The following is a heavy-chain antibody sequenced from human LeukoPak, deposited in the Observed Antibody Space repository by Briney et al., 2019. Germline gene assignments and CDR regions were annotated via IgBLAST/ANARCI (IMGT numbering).Heavy chain of an antibody. CDR3: ASVHTTWGWSDP. V-gene: IGHV6-1*01. D-gene: IGHD2-2*01. CDR1: GDGVSSNSAT. Sequence: SQTLSLTCAISGDGVSSNSATWNWIRQSPSRGLEWLVRTYYKSKWHNDYAVSVKSRITFNPDTSKNQFSLQLNSVTPEDTAVYYCASVHTTWGWSDPWGEGTLVTVSS. CDR2: TYYKSKWHN. J-gene: IGHJ5*02.